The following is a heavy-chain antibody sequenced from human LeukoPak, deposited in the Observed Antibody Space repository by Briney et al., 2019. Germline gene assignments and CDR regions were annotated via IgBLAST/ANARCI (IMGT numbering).Heavy chain of an antibody. J-gene: IGHJ4*02. CDR3: ARDPGITIFGVVMYFDY. D-gene: IGHD3-3*01. CDR1: GYTFTGYY. Sequence: ASVKVSCKASGYTFTGYYMHWVRQAPGQGLEWMGWINPNSGGTNYAQKFQGRVTMTRDTSISTAYMELSRLRSDDTAVCYCARDPGITIFGVVMYFDYWGQGTLVTVSS. V-gene: IGHV1-2*02. CDR2: INPNSGGT.